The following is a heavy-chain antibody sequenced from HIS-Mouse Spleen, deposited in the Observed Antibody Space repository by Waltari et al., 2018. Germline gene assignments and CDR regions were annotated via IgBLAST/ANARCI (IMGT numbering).Heavy chain of an antibody. Sequence: QVQLVQSGAEVKKPGASVKVSCKASGYTFTGYYMHWVRQAPGQGLEWMGWINPNSGGTNYAQKFQGRVTMTRDTSISTAYMELSRLRSDDTAVYYCARDGDVVVPAASNWFDPWGQGTLVTVSS. CDR1: GYTFTGYY. V-gene: IGHV1-2*02. J-gene: IGHJ5*02. CDR2: INPNSGGT. D-gene: IGHD2-2*01. CDR3: ARDGDVVVPAASNWFDP.